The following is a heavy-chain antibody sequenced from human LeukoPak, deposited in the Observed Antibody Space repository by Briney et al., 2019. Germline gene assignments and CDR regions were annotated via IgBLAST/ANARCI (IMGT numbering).Heavy chain of an antibody. J-gene: IGHJ4*02. D-gene: IGHD3-10*01. Sequence: GGSLRLSCAASGFTFSSYAMHWVRQAPGKGLEWVAVVSYDGSNKFYADSVKGRFTISRDNSKNTLFLQMSSLSSEDTAVYYCARDRGGSGSYCGCWGQGTLVTVSS. CDR1: GFTFSSYA. CDR2: VSYDGSNK. V-gene: IGHV3-30-3*01. CDR3: ARDRGGSGSYCGC.